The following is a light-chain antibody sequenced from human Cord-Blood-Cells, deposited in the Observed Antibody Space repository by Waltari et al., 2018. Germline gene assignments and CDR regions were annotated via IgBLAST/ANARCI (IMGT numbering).Light chain of an antibody. Sequence: QSALTQPASVSGSPGQSITIPCTGTSSDVGSYNLVSWYQQHPGKAPKLMLYEGSKRPSGVSNRFSGSKSGNTASLTISVLQAEDEADYYCCSYAGSSTLVFGGGTKLTVL. CDR1: SSDVGSYNL. V-gene: IGLV2-23*01. CDR3: CSYAGSSTLV. CDR2: EGS. J-gene: IGLJ2*01.